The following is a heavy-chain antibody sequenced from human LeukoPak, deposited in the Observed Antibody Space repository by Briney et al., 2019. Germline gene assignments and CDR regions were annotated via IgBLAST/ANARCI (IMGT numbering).Heavy chain of an antibody. D-gene: IGHD3-3*01. CDR3: ASPGRITIFETGFDY. Sequence: GASVKVSCKASGYTFTSYYMHWVRQAPGQGLEWMGIINPSGGSTSCAQKFQGRVTMTRDTSTSTVYMELSSLRSEDTAVYYCASPGRITIFETGFDYWGQGTLVTVSS. CDR2: INPSGGST. V-gene: IGHV1-46*03. J-gene: IGHJ4*02. CDR1: GYTFTSYY.